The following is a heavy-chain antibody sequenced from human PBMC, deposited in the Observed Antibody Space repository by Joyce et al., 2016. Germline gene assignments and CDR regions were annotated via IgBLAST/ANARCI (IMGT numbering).Heavy chain of an antibody. V-gene: IGHV1-69*01. D-gene: IGHD6-19*01. Sequence: QVQPVQSGAEVRKPGSSLRVSCKVFGGSFTSYAVSWVRQAPGQGLEWMGGFIPVFHTTKYEEKFQGRITVITDESTSTAYMELNSLRSEDTAVDYCLCIAVAGTADYWGQGTLVTVSS. CDR1: GGSFTSYA. CDR2: FIPVFHTT. CDR3: LCIAVAGTADY. J-gene: IGHJ4*02.